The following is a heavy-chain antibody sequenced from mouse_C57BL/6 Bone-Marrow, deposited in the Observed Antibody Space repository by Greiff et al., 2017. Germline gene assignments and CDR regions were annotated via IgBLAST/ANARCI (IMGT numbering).Heavy chain of an antibody. J-gene: IGHJ2*01. CDR3: ARGISYFGD. CDR2: ISAGGSYT. Sequence: EVKVVESGGGLVKPGGSLKLSCAASGFTFSSYAMSWVRQTPEKRLEWVATISAGGSYTYYPDNVKGRFTISRDNAKNNLYLQMSHLKSEDTAMYYCARGISYFGDWGQGTTLTVSS. V-gene: IGHV5-4*03. CDR1: GFTFSSYA.